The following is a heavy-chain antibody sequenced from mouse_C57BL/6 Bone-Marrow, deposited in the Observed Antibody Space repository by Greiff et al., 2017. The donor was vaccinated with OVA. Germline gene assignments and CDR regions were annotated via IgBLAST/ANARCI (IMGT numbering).Heavy chain of an antibody. J-gene: IGHJ3*01. D-gene: IGHD1-1*01. V-gene: IGHV1-69*01. CDR1: GYTFSSYW. CDR2: IDPSDSNT. Sequence: QVQLQQPAAELVMPVASVKLSCKASGYTFSSYWMHWVKQKPGQGIEWIGEIDPSDSNTNYNQKFKGKSTLTVDESSRTAYMQLSSLTSGDSAVYYCARESGSSHTCAYWGQGTLVTVSA. CDR3: ARESGSSHTCAY.